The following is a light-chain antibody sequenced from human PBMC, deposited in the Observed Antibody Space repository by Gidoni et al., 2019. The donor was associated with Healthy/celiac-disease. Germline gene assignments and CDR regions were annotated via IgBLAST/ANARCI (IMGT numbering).Light chain of an antibody. V-gene: IGKV2-28*01. Sequence: KPGQSPHLLIYLGSNRASGVPDRFSGSGSGTDFTLKISRVEAEDVGVYYCMQALQTPPGFXQXTRLEIK. J-gene: IGKJ5*01. CDR3: MQALQTPPG. CDR2: LGS.